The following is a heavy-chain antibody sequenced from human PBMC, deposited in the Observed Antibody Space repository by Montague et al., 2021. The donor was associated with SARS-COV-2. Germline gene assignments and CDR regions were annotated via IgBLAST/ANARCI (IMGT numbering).Heavy chain of an antibody. CDR1: GGGVASNSAA. CDR2: TYYRSKWYN. J-gene: IGHJ6*02. Sequence: CAISGGGVASNSAAWIWIRQSPSRGLEWLARTYYRSKWYNEYAVSVKSRINIIPDTSKNHLSLQVNSVTPEDAAVYYCAREGEWELQGPRHSSFYFAMDVWGQGTSVTVSS. D-gene: IGHD1-26*01. CDR3: AREGEWELQGPRHSSFYFAMDV. V-gene: IGHV6-1*01.